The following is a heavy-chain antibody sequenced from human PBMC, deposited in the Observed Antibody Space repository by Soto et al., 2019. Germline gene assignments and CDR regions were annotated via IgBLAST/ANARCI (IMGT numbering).Heavy chain of an antibody. J-gene: IGHJ5*02. CDR1: GYTFTSYD. CDR3: TLGPVIVVVPAARFDP. Sequence: AASVKVSCKASGYTFTSYDINWVRQATGQGLEWMGWMNPNSGNTGYAQKFQGRVTMTRNTSISTAYMELSSLRSEDTAVYYCTLGPVIVVVPAARFDPWGQGTLVTVSS. V-gene: IGHV1-8*01. CDR2: MNPNSGNT. D-gene: IGHD2-2*01.